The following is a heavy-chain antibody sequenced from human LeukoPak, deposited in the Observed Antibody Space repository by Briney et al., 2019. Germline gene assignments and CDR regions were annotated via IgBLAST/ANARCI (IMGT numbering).Heavy chain of an antibody. CDR1: GGSINSSISH. CDR3: ARLSRGAFFYYGLDV. Sequence: SETLSLTCTVSGGSINSSISHWAWIRQPPGKGLEWIGTIYSSGSTHYTPSLKSRVTISVDTSKKQFSLKLTSVTVADTAVYYCARLSRGAFFYYGLDVWGQGTTVTVS. J-gene: IGHJ6*02. CDR2: IYSSGST. V-gene: IGHV4-39*01.